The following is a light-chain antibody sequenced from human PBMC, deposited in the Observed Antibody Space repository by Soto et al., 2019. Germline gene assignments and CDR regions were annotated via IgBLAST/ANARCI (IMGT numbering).Light chain of an antibody. J-gene: IGKJ4*01. Sequence: EIVLTQSPGTLSLSPGERATLSCRASQSVRSSHLAWYQQKPGQAPRLLIYGASIRATGVPDRFSGSGSGTEFTFTISRLESEDFAVYFCQQYGRSPLTFGGGTKVEIK. CDR2: GAS. CDR1: QSVRSSH. V-gene: IGKV3-20*01. CDR3: QQYGRSPLT.